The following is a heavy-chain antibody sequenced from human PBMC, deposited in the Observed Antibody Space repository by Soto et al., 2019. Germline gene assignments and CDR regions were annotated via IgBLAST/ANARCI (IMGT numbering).Heavy chain of an antibody. CDR1: GFTFSSYG. V-gene: IGHV3-33*01. CDR3: ARGIAAAGLRLFDP. Sequence: GGSLRLSCAASGFTFSSYGMHWVRQAPGKGLEWVAVIWYDGSNKYYADSVKGRFTISRDNSKNTLYLQMNSLRAEDTAVYYCARGIAAAGLRLFDPWGQGTLFTVSS. D-gene: IGHD6-13*01. CDR2: IWYDGSNK. J-gene: IGHJ5*02.